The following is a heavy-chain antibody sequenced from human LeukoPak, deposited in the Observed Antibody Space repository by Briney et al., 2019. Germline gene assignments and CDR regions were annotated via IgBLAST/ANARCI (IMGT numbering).Heavy chain of an antibody. Sequence: GGSLRLSCAASGFTFSNYGMHWVRQAPGKRLEWVAFIPYDGSNKYYADSVKGRFAISRENSKNTLYLQMNSLRAEDTAVYYCAKDLRYGTQNYIDHWGQGTLVTVSS. CDR2: IPYDGSNK. D-gene: IGHD2-8*01. CDR3: AKDLRYGTQNYIDH. J-gene: IGHJ4*02. V-gene: IGHV3-30*02. CDR1: GFTFSNYG.